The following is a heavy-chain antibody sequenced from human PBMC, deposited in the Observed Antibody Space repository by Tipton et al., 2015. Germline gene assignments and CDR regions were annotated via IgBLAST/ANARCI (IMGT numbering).Heavy chain of an antibody. D-gene: IGHD5-18*01. Sequence: TLSLTCAVYGGSLSSYYWTWVRQPPGKALEWIGYIYSGRNTNYNPSLKSRPTISVDTSRNQFSLKLSSVTAADTAVYYCARGVKRDSYGKGGWFDPWGQGNLVTVSS. CDR3: ARGVKRDSYGKGGWFDP. J-gene: IGHJ5*02. CDR1: GGSLSSYY. V-gene: IGHV4-59*01. CDR2: IYSGRNT.